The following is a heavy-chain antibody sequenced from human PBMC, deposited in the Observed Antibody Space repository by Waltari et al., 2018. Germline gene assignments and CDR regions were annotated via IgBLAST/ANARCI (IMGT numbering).Heavy chain of an antibody. J-gene: IGHJ4*02. CDR3: ARLVVTAIPGHYYFDY. D-gene: IGHD2-21*02. CDR2: INHSGST. Sequence: QVQLQQWGAGLLKPSETLSLTCAVHGGSFSGYYWPWIRQPPGKGLEWIGEINHSGSTNYNPSLKSRVTISVDTSKNQFSLKLSSVTAADTAVFYCARLVVTAIPGHYYFDYWGQGTLVTVSS. V-gene: IGHV4-34*01. CDR1: GGSFSGYY.